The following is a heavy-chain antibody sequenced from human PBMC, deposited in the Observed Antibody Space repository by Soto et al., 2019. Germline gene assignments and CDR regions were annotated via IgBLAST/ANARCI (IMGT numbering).Heavy chain of an antibody. J-gene: IGHJ5*02. CDR3: ASDFWSGYSVSHPTET. Sequence: SETLSLTCAVYGGSFSGYYWSWIRQPPGKGLEWIGEINHSGSTNYNPSLKSRVTISVDTSKNQFSLKLSSVTAADTAVYYCASDFWSGYSVSHPTETWGQGTLVTVSS. V-gene: IGHV4-34*01. CDR2: INHSGST. CDR1: GGSFSGYY. D-gene: IGHD3-3*01.